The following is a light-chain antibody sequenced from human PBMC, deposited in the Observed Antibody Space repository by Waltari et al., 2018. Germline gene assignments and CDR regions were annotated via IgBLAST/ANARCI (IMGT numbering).Light chain of an antibody. CDR2: WAS. V-gene: IGKV4-1*01. CDR3: QQYYNTPFT. CDR1: QSVLYSSNNKNY. J-gene: IGKJ3*01. Sequence: DIVMTQSPDSLAVSLGERATINCKSSQSVLYSSNNKNYLAWYQQKPGQPPKLLIYWASTRESGVPDRFSGSGSGTDFTLTINSLQAEDVAVYYCQQYYNTPFTFAPGTKAEFK.